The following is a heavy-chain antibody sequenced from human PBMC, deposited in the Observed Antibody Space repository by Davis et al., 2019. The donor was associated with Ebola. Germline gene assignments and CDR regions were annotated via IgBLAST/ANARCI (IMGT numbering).Heavy chain of an antibody. J-gene: IGHJ6*04. D-gene: IGHD2-21*02. CDR3: AKRATVKVTGANYYNAMDV. V-gene: IGHV3-30*02. CDR2: LWYDGRNK. Sequence: GESLKISCATSGFTFNIYGMHWVRQAPGKGLEWVAFLWYDGRNKYYADSVKGRFTISRDNSNDTLYLQMNSLRAEDTAVFYCAKRATVKVTGANYYNAMDVWGKGTTVTVSS. CDR1: GFTFNIYG.